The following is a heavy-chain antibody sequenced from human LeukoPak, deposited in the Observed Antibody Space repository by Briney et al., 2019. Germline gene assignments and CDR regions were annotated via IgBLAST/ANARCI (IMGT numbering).Heavy chain of an antibody. J-gene: IGHJ4*02. V-gene: IGHV1-2*02. Sequence: ASVKVSCKASGYTFTGYYMHWVRQAPGQGLEWMGWINPNSGGTNYAQKFQGRVTMTRDTSISTAYMELSRLRSDDTAVYYCARVSRNSSGWLTPPYFVYWGQGTLVTVPS. CDR3: ARVSRNSSGWLTPPYFVY. CDR2: INPNSGGT. CDR1: GYTFTGYY. D-gene: IGHD6-19*01.